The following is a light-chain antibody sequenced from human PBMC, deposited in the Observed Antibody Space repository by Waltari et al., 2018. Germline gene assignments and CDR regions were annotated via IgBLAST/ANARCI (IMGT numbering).Light chain of an antibody. CDR3: AAWDDSLNGVV. J-gene: IGLJ2*01. CDR1: SSNSGSNT. V-gene: IGLV1-44*01. Sequence: SVLTQPPSASGTPGQRVTISCSGSSSNSGSNTVNWYQHLPGTAPKLLIYRNNQRPSGVPDRFSGSKSGTSASLAISGLQSEDEADYYCAAWDDSLNGVVFGGGTKLTVL. CDR2: RNN.